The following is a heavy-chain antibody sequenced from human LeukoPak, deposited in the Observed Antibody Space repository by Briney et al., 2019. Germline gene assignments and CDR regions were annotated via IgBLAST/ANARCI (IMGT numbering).Heavy chain of an antibody. J-gene: IGHJ4*02. D-gene: IGHD6-13*01. CDR3: ASPIAAAGTLFDY. V-gene: IGHV1-69*06. CDR2: ITPIFGTA. CDR1: GGTFSSYA. Sequence: GASVKVSCKASGGTFSSYAISWVRQAPGQGLEWMGGITPIFGTANYAQKFQGRVTITADKSTSTAYMELSSLRSEDAAVYYCASPIAAAGTLFDYWGQGTLVTVSS.